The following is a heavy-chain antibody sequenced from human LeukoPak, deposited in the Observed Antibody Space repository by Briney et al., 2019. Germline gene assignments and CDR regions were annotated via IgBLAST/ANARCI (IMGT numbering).Heavy chain of an antibody. CDR1: GGSISSGGYS. CDR2: IYHSGST. V-gene: IGHV4-30-2*03. D-gene: IGHD1-26*01. Sequence: PSQTLSLTCAVSGGSISSGGYSWSWIRQPPGKGLEWIGYIYHSGSTYYNPSLKSRVTISVDTSKNQFSLKLSSVTAADTAVYYCARHTKRIDAWFDPWGQGTLVTVSS. CDR3: ARHTKRIDAWFDP. J-gene: IGHJ5*02.